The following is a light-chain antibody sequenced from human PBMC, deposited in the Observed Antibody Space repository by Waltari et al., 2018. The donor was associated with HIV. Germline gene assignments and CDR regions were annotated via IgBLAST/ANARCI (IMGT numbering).Light chain of an antibody. V-gene: IGLV1-44*01. CDR2: GNS. Sequence: QSALTQEASVSGTVGQKVTLSCTGHNHNIGSYAVGWYQQISHGAPKTVMFGNSLPSVLPDRFSGSKSGTTASLTISGLQPEDEADYYCSTWDFSLSTHVFGTGTKVTVL. CDR1: NHNIGSYA. J-gene: IGLJ1*01. CDR3: STWDFSLSTHV.